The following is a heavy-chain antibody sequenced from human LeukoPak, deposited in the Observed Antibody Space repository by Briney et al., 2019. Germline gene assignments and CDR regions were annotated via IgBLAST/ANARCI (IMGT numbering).Heavy chain of an antibody. CDR3: AREGDCSGGSCYSQHYFDY. D-gene: IGHD2-15*01. V-gene: IGHV3-30*02. Sequence: GGSLRLSCAASGFTFSSYGMHWVRQAPGKGLEWVAFIRYDGSYKYYSDSVKGRFTISRDNSKNTLYLQMNSLRAEDTAVYYCAREGDCSGGSCYSQHYFDYWGQGTLVTVSS. CDR2: IRYDGSYK. CDR1: GFTFSSYG. J-gene: IGHJ4*02.